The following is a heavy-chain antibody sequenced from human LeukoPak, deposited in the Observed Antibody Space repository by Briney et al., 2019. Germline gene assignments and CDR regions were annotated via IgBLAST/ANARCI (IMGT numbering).Heavy chain of an antibody. CDR3: TSSGSRWDYFDY. V-gene: IGHV3-15*01. D-gene: IGHD4-23*01. Sequence: KPGGSLRLSCAASGFTFSKAWMIWVRQAPGKGLEWVARIKTKPEGGTTDYAAPVKGRFTISRDDSKNTLYLQMNRLKTEDTAVYYCTSSGSRWDYFDYWGQGTLATVSS. CDR1: GFTFSKAW. CDR2: IKTKPEGGTT. J-gene: IGHJ4*02.